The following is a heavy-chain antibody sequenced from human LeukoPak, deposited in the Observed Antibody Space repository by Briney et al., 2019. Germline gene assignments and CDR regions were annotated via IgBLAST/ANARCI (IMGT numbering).Heavy chain of an antibody. Sequence: GGSLRLSCAASGFTFSSYSMNWVRQAPGKGLEWVSSISSSSSYIYCADSVKGRFTISRDNAKNSLYLQMNSLRAEDTAVYYCARGWFGELSFIDYWGQGTLVTVSS. D-gene: IGHD3-10*01. J-gene: IGHJ4*02. CDR2: ISSSSSYI. V-gene: IGHV3-21*01. CDR1: GFTFSSYS. CDR3: ARGWFGELSFIDY.